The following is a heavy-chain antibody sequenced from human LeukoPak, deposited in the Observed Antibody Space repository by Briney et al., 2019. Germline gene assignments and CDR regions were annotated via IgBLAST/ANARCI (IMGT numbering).Heavy chain of an antibody. V-gene: IGHV3-23*01. CDR2: LSGSGGSS. CDR3: AKGRDSRAYNYFDV. D-gene: IGHD6-13*01. CDR1: GFTFSSYA. Sequence: SGGSLRLSCAASGFTFSSYAMNWVRQAPGMGLEWVSSLSGSGGSSYYADSVKGRFTISRDNSNNTVYLHMHSLRVDDSAVYFCAKGRDSRAYNYFDVWGQGSLVTVSS. J-gene: IGHJ5*02.